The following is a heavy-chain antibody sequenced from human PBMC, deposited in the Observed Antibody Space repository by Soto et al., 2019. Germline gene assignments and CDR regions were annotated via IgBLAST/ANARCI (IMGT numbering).Heavy chain of an antibody. J-gene: IGHJ5*02. CDR3: ARAVLISRSMYNWFDP. CDR2: ISAYNGNT. Sequence: GASVKVSCKASGYTFTSYGISWVRQAPGQGLEWMGWISAYNGNTNYAQKLQGRVTMTTDTSTSTAYMELRSLRSDDTAVYYCARAVLISRSMYNWFDPWGQGTLVTVSS. CDR1: GYTFTSYG. D-gene: IGHD2-21*01. V-gene: IGHV1-18*01.